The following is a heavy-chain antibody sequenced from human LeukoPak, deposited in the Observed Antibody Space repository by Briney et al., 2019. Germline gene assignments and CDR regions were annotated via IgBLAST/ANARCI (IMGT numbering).Heavy chain of an antibody. CDR3: EKVIRGGYGMDV. CDR1: EFTFSSID. CDR2: ISDSSSLT. V-gene: IGHV3-48*02. J-gene: IGHJ6*02. D-gene: IGHD3-10*01. Sequence: GGSLKLSCAASEFTFSSIDMNWVRQAPGKGLEWVSYISDSSSLTYYADSVKGRFTISRDNAKNSLSLQLNRLRHEDTAVYFCEKVIRGGYGMDVWGQGTTVTVSS.